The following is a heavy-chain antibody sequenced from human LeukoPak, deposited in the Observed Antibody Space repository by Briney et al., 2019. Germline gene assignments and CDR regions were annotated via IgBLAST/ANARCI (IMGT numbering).Heavy chain of an antibody. V-gene: IGHV3-23*01. J-gene: IGHJ4*02. D-gene: IGHD6-19*01. CDR1: GFTLSTYA. CDR2: ISGSGSST. CDR3: AKDPDTHSGWSLPYYFDY. Sequence: GGSLRLSCAASGFTLSTYAMTWVRQVPGKELEWVSVISGSGSSTYYTDSVKGRFTISRDNSKNTLYLQMNSLRAEDTAVYYCAKDPDTHSGWSLPYYFDYWGQGTLVTVS.